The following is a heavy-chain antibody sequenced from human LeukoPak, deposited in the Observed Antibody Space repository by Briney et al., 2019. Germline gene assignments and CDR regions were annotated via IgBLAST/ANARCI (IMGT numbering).Heavy chain of an antibody. Sequence: GGSLRLSCAASGFTFSSYSMNWVRQAPGKGLEWVSSISSSSSYTYYADSVKGRFTISRDNAKNSLYLQMNSLRAEDTAVYYCATLAHIVVVPAATYNWFDPWGQGTLVTVSS. V-gene: IGHV3-21*01. CDR2: ISSSSSYT. J-gene: IGHJ5*02. D-gene: IGHD2-2*01. CDR1: GFTFSSYS. CDR3: ATLAHIVVVPAATYNWFDP.